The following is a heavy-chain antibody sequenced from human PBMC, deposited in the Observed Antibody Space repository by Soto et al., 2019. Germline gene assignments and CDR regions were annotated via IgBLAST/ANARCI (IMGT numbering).Heavy chain of an antibody. CDR2: ISGSGGST. CDR3: AKDGGYCSGGSCYSGSFDY. D-gene: IGHD2-15*01. CDR1: GFTFSSYA. J-gene: IGHJ4*02. Sequence: GGSLRLSCAASGFTFSSYAMSWVRQAPGKGLEWVSAISGSGGSTYYADSVKGRFTISRDNSKNTLYLQMNSLRAEDTAVYYCAKDGGYCSGGSCYSGSFDYWGQGTLVTVSS. V-gene: IGHV3-23*01.